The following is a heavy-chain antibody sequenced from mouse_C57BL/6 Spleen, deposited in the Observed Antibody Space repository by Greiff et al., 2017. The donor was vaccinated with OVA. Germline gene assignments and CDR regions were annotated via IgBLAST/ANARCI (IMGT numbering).Heavy chain of an antibody. CDR1: GYTFTSYW. J-gene: IGHJ2*01. V-gene: IGHV1-55*01. CDR3: ARGISTVVLKDY. CDR2: IYPGSGST. Sequence: QVQLQQPGAELVKPGASVKMSCKASGYTFTSYWITWVKQRPGQGLEWIGDIYPGSGSTNYNEKFKSKATLTVDTSSSTAYMQLSSLTSEDSAVYYCARGISTVVLKDYWGQGTTLTVSS. D-gene: IGHD1-1*01.